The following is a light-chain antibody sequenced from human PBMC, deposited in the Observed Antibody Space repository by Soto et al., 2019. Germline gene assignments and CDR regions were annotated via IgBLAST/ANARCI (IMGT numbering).Light chain of an antibody. CDR3: QQSHSTPRT. J-gene: IGKJ2*02. CDR2: AAS. Sequence: DLQMTQFPSSLSASVGSSVAITCRASHNIASYLNWFQQKPGKAPKLLMYAASNLLSGVPSRFSGSGSGTEFTLTITSLQPEDFASYYCQQSHSTPRTFGQGTKLDI. CDR1: HNIASY. V-gene: IGKV1-39*01.